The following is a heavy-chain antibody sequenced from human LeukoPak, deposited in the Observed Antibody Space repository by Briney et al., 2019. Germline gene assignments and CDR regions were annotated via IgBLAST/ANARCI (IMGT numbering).Heavy chain of an antibody. J-gene: IGHJ4*02. D-gene: IGHD2-21*02. Sequence: GGSLRLSCAASGFTFSSYAMSWVRQARGKGLEWVSVISGNGGSTYYADSVKGRFTISRDNSKSTLYLQMNSLRGEDTAVYYCAKADSARGVTLKSTIDYWGQGTLVTVSS. CDR1: GFTFSSYA. CDR2: ISGNGGST. V-gene: IGHV3-23*01. CDR3: AKADSARGVTLKSTIDY.